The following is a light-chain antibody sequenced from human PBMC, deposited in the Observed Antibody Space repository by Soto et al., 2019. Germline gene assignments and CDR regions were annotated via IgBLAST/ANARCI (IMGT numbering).Light chain of an antibody. V-gene: IGLV2-8*01. CDR2: EVN. CDR3: SSYAGSNNVV. CDR1: SNDVGGYNY. Sequence: QSVLTQPASVSGSPGQSITISCTGTSNDVGGYNYVSWYQQHPGKAPKLMIYEVNKRPSGVPDRFSGSKSGNTASLTVSGLQAEDDSDYYCSSYAGSNNVVFGGGSKVTVL. J-gene: IGLJ2*01.